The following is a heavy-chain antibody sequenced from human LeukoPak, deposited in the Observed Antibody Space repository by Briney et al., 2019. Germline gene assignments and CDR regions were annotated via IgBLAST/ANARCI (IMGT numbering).Heavy chain of an antibody. CDR1: GFTFSSYA. CDR3: TRAASDCSSTSCFTRYFQH. Sequence: GGSLRLSCAASGFTFSSYAMHWVRQPPGKGLEWVAVISNDGTNKNYADSVKGRFTISRDNSKNTLYLQMNSLRAEDTAVYYCTRAASDCSSTSCFTRYFQHWGQGTLVTVSS. CDR2: ISNDGTNK. J-gene: IGHJ1*01. V-gene: IGHV3-30-3*01. D-gene: IGHD2-2*01.